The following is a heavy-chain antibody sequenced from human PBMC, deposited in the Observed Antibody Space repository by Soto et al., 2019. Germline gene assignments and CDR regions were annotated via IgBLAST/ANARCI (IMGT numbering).Heavy chain of an antibody. CDR1: GGSISSYY. CDR3: ARLGVATSIDY. D-gene: IGHD5-12*01. Sequence: PSETLSLTCTVSGGSISSYYWSWIRQPPGKGLEWIGYIYYRGSTNYNPSLKSRVTISVDTSKNQFSLKLSSVTAADTAVYYCARLGVATSIDYWGQGTLVTVSS. CDR2: IYYRGST. V-gene: IGHV4-59*08. J-gene: IGHJ4*02.